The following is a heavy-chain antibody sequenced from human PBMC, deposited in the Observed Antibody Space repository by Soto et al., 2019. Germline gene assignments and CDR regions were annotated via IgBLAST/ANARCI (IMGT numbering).Heavy chain of an antibody. Sequence: QVQLMQSGAEVKKPGSSVKVSCKASGGTFSTSAISWVRQAPGEGLEWVGGIMHVFATPDYAQKFQGRVTISADESTTTAYLELTSLTTDDTAVYYCARDKDRQQLGGNYYYILDVWGHGTAITVSS. V-gene: IGHV1-69*12. CDR1: GGTFSTSA. CDR3: ARDKDRQQLGGNYYYILDV. CDR2: IMHVFATP. J-gene: IGHJ6*02. D-gene: IGHD3-3*02.